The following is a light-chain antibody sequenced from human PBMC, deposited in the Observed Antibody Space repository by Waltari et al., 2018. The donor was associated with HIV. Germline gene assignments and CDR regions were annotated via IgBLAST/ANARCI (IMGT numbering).Light chain of an antibody. CDR2: GAS. J-gene: IGKJ5*01. Sequence: EIVLTQSPGTLSLSPGERATFSCRASQSVSSSFLAWYQQKLGQAPRLLIYGASTRATGIPDRFSGVGSGTDFTLTISRLEPEDFAVYYCQQYGSSPLTFGQGTQLEIK. V-gene: IGKV3-20*01. CDR3: QQYGSSPLT. CDR1: QSVSSSF.